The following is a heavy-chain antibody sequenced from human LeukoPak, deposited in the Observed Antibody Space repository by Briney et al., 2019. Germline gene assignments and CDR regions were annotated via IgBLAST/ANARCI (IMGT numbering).Heavy chain of an antibody. Sequence: GASVKVSFKASGYTFTSYGISWVRQAPGQGLEWMGWISAYNGNTNYAQKLQGRVTMTTDTSTSTAYMELRSLRSDDTAVYYCARIPGRLRADYYYYYMDVWGKGTAVTVSS. CDR1: GYTFTSYG. D-gene: IGHD5-12*01. V-gene: IGHV1-18*01. CDR3: ARIPGRLRADYYYYYMDV. J-gene: IGHJ6*03. CDR2: ISAYNGNT.